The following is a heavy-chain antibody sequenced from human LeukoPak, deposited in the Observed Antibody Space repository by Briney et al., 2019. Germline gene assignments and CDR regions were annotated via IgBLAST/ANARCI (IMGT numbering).Heavy chain of an antibody. D-gene: IGHD5-24*01. CDR3: ARVMATSYYFDY. V-gene: IGHV1-18*01. Sequence: ASMKVSCEASGYTFTSYGISWVRQAPGQGLEWMGWISAYNGNTNYAQKLQGRVTMTTDTSTSTAYMEVRSLRSDDTAVYYCARVMATSYYFDYWGQGTLVTVSS. CDR2: ISAYNGNT. CDR1: GYTFTSYG. J-gene: IGHJ4*02.